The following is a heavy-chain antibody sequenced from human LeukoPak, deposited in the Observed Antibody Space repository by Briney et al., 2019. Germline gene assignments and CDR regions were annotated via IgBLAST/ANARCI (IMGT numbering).Heavy chain of an antibody. Sequence: SETLSLTCAVSGYSISSGYYWGWIRQPPGKGLEWIGEINHSGSTNYNPSLKSRVTISVDTSKNQFSLKLSSVTAADTAVYYCAREEAGPYYYMDVWGKGTTVTVSS. J-gene: IGHJ6*03. CDR2: INHSGST. CDR3: AREEAGPYYYMDV. D-gene: IGHD6-13*01. V-gene: IGHV4-38-2*02. CDR1: GYSISSGYY.